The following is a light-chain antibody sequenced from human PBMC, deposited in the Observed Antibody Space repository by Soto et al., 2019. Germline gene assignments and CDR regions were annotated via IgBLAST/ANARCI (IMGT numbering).Light chain of an antibody. CDR3: QQYNNWGLS. CDR2: GSS. CDR1: QNVGTN. Sequence: IVLTQSPATLSVSPGEGVTLSCRASQNVGTNLAWYQQKPGQAPRLLIYGSSTRATGIPAPFSGSGYGTAFTLAITSLQSEESVVYYCQQYNNWGLSFGGGTKVEIK. V-gene: IGKV3D-15*01. J-gene: IGKJ4*01.